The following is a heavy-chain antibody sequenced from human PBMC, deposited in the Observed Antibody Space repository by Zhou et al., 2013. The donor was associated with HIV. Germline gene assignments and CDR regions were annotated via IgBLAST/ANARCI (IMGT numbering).Heavy chain of an antibody. V-gene: IGHV1-2*02. CDR2: INPNSGDT. Sequence: QVRLVQSGDEVKKPGASVKVSCKTTGYTFNRYDVSWVRQAPGQGLEWMGWINPNSGDTNYAQKFQGRATMTRDTSISTAYMELSRLRSDDTAIYYCARDGALDYWGQGNPGHRLL. D-gene: IGHD1-26*01. J-gene: IGHJ4*02. CDR3: ARDGALDY. CDR1: GYTFNRYD.